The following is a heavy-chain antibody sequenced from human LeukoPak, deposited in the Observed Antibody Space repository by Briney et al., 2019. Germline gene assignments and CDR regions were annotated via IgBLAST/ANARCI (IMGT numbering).Heavy chain of an antibody. V-gene: IGHV3-74*01. CDR1: GFSFSSNW. J-gene: IGHJ4*02. Sequence: PGGSLRLSCAASGFSFSSNWMHWVRQAPGKGLVWVSRISIDGGDTVYADSVKGRFTVSRDNAKDTLYLQMNSLRVEDTAVYYCARGPHYAAGSFDYWGQGTLVTVSS. D-gene: IGHD3-10*01. CDR3: ARGPHYAAGSFDY. CDR2: ISIDGGDT.